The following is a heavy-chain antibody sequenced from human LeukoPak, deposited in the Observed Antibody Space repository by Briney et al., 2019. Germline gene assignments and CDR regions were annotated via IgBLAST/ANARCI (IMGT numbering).Heavy chain of an antibody. V-gene: IGHV3-74*01. CDR3: AREYCSGGSCLYFQH. D-gene: IGHD2-15*01. CDR2: INSDGINT. J-gene: IGHJ1*01. Sequence: GGSLRLSCAASGFTFSSYGMHWVRQAPGKGLVWVSRINSDGINTSYADSVKGRFTISRDNAKNTLYLQMNSLRAEDTAVYYCAREYCSGGSCLYFQHWGQGTLVTVSS. CDR1: GFTFSSYG.